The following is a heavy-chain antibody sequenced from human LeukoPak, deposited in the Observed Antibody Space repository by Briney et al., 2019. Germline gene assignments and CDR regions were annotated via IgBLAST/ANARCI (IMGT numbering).Heavy chain of an antibody. Sequence: SETLSLTCTVSGGSISSYYWSWIRQPPGKGLEWIGYIYYSGYTKYNPSLQSRVTISVDTSKNQFSLNLSSVTAADTAVYYCARDLGYCSTLSCYPWFDPWGQGTLVTVSS. CDR3: ARDLGYCSTLSCYPWFDP. J-gene: IGHJ5*02. V-gene: IGHV4-59*01. D-gene: IGHD2-2*01. CDR2: IYYSGYT. CDR1: GGSISSYY.